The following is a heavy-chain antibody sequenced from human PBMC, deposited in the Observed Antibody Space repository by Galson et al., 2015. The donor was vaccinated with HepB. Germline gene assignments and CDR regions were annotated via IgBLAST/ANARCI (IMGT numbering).Heavy chain of an antibody. V-gene: IGHV3-33*01. CDR1: GFTFSSYG. Sequence: SLRLSCAASGFTFSSYGMHWVRQAPGKGLEWVAVIWYDGSNKYYADSVKGRFTISRDNSKNTLYLQMNSLRAEDTAVYYCARVVAAASLHYYGMDVWGQGTTVTVSS. CDR2: IWYDGSNK. J-gene: IGHJ6*02. CDR3: ARVVAAASLHYYGMDV. D-gene: IGHD6-13*01.